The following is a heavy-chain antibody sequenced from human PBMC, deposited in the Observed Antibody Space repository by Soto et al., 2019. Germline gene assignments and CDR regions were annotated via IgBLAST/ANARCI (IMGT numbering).Heavy chain of an antibody. J-gene: IGHJ6*03. D-gene: IGHD3-10*01. CDR1: GFTFSSYW. CDR3: ASLSITMVRGVIHDYMDV. V-gene: IGHV3-74*01. Sequence: GGSLRLSCAASGFTFSSYWMHWVRQAPGKGLVWVSRINSDGSSTSYADSVKGRFTISRDNAKNTLYLQMNSLRAEDTAVYYCASLSITMVRGVIHDYMDVWGKGTTVTVSS. CDR2: INSDGSST.